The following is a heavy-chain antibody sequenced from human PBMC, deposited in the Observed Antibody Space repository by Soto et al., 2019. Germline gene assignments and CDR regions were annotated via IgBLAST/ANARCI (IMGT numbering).Heavy chain of an antibody. J-gene: IGHJ5*02. CDR1: GGSISSAAYC. CDR3: ARGRSELGNWFDP. Sequence: PSETLSLTCTVSGGSISSAAYCWSWIRQSPDKGLEWIGHIYDGGTTYSSPSLKGRVTISADTSETQFSLKLSSVTAADTAVYYCARGRSELGNWFDPWGQGTLVTVSS. CDR2: IYDGGTT. D-gene: IGHD7-27*01. V-gene: IGHV4-30-4*02.